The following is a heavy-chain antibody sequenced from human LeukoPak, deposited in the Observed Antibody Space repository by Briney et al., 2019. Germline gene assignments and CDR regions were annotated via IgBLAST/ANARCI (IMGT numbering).Heavy chain of an antibody. CDR3: STWADLYDY. Sequence: GGSLRLSCEASGFTFSDAWMNWVRQAPGKGLEWVGRIRSKTDGATTDYAAPVKGRFIISRDDSRNTLCLQMNSLKTEDTALYYCSTWADLYDYWGQGTLVTVSS. V-gene: IGHV3-15*01. J-gene: IGHJ4*02. CDR2: IRSKTDGATT. CDR1: GFTFSDAW.